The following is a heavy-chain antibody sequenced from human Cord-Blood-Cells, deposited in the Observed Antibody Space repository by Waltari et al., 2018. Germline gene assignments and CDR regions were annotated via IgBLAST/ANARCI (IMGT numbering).Heavy chain of an antibody. V-gene: IGHV4-39*01. CDR2: IYYSGST. CDR1: GGSISSSSYY. J-gene: IGHJ2*01. CDR3: ARPTTVTTLAGWYFDL. D-gene: IGHD4-17*01. Sequence: QLQLQESGPGLVKPSETLSLTCTVSGGSISSSSYYWGWIRQPPGKGREWIGSIYYSGSTYYNPALKSRVTISVDTSKNQFSLKLSSVTAADTAVYYCARPTTVTTLAGWYFDLWGRGTLVTVSS.